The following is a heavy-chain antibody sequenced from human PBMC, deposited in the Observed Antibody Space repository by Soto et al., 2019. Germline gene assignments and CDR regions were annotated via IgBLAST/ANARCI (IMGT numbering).Heavy chain of an antibody. D-gene: IGHD6-13*01. CDR3: ARNSIAAAGYGEVDY. CDR1: GFTFSSYA. CDR2: ISYDGSNK. Sequence: QVQLVESGGGVVQPGRSLRLSCAASGFTFSSYAMHWVRQAPGKGLEWVAVISYDGSNKYYADSVKGRFTISRDNSKKTLYLQMNSLRAEDTAVYYCARNSIAAAGYGEVDYWGQGTLVTVSS. V-gene: IGHV3-30-3*01. J-gene: IGHJ4*02.